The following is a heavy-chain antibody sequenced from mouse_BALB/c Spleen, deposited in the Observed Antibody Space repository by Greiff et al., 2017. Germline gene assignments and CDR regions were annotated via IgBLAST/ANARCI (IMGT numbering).Heavy chain of an antibody. D-gene: IGHD1-1*01. CDR3: ARQYYGSSYVDY. CDR1: GFTFSSYA. J-gene: IGHJ2*01. V-gene: IGHV5-9-4*01. Sequence: EVKVVESGGGLVKPGGSLKLSCAASGFTFSSYAMSWVRQSPEKRLEWVAEISSGGSYTYYPDTVTGRFTISRDNAKNTLYLEMSSLRSEDTAMYYCARQYYGSSYVDYWGQGTTLTVSS. CDR2: ISSGGSYT.